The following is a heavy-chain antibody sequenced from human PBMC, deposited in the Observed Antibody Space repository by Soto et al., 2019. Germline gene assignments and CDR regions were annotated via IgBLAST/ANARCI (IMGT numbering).Heavy chain of an antibody. Sequence: SVKVSCKASGDTFGRFTINWVRQAPGQGLEWMGGIKPISDITNYAQRSQGRVTFTADASTSTVYLELSSLRSEDTAMYYCARDPSTINKLIGVWFDPWGQGTLVTVS. CDR2: IKPISDIT. J-gene: IGHJ5*02. V-gene: IGHV1-69*13. D-gene: IGHD4-4*01. CDR3: ARDPSTINKLIGVWFDP. CDR1: GDTFGRFT.